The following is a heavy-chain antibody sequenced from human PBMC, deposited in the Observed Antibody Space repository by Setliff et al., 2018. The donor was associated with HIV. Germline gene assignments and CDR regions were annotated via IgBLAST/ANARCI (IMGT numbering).Heavy chain of an antibody. V-gene: IGHV4-38-2*01. CDR1: GYSISSVYY. D-gene: IGHD3-16*01. J-gene: IGHJ4*02. CDR2: IYHNGNT. Sequence: SETLSLTCDVSGYSISSVYYWGWIRQPPGKGLEWIANIYHNGNTHYTPSVKSRVTISEDTSKNQFSLKLRSVTAADTAVYYCARRPPYWGFDFWGQGTLVTVSS. CDR3: ARRPPYWGFDF.